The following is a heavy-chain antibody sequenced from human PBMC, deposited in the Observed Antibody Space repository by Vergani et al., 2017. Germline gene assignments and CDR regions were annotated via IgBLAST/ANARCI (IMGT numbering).Heavy chain of an antibody. CDR1: GGSISSSSYY. CDR2: IYTSGSS. Sequence: QLQLQESGPGLVKPSETLSLTCTVSGGSISSSSYYWGWIRQPAGKGLEWIGRIYTSGSSPYNPSLKSRVTISVHTSKTQFSLKLRSVTAADTAVYYCARDPGGMAATIYSYWYFDLWGRGTLVTVSS. V-gene: IGHV4-61*02. CDR3: ARDPGGMAATIYSYWYFDL. J-gene: IGHJ2*01. D-gene: IGHD5-24*01.